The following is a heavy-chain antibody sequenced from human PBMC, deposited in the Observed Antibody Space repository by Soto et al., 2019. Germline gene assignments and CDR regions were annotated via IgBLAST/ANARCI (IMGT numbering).Heavy chain of an antibody. CDR1: GGSISSGGYY. CDR2: IYYSGST. CDR3: ARELRFGEDYYGMDV. V-gene: IGHV4-31*03. Sequence: QVQLQESGPGLVKPSQTLSLTCTVSGGSISSGGYYWSWIRQHPGKGLEWIGYIYYSGSTYYNPALKSRVTISVDTTKNQSSLKLRSVTAADTAVYYCARELRFGEDYYGMDVWGQGTTVTVSS. J-gene: IGHJ6*02. D-gene: IGHD3-10*01.